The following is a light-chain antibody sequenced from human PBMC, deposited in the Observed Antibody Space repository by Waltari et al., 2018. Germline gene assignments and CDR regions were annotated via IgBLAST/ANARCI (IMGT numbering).Light chain of an antibody. CDR2: EVS. CDR3: SSYTRSTTFV. CDR1: SRDVGAYNS. V-gene: IGLV2-14*01. J-gene: IGLJ1*01. Sequence: QSALTQPASVSGSPGQSITISCTGTSRDVGAYNSVSWSQQHPGQAPKLLIYEVSNRPSGVSNRFSGSKSGNTASLTISGLQAEDEADYYCSSYTRSTTFVFGTGTKVTVL.